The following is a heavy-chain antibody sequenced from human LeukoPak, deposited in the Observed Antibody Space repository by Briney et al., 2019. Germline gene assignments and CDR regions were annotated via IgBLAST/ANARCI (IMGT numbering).Heavy chain of an antibody. Sequence: GGSLRLSCAASGFTFSSYAMSWVRQAPGKGLEWVSAIDGGGGRTWHADSVRGRFTISRDNSKNTLFMQMNSLRAEGTAVYYCAKDFYDSSGSRYDYWGQGTLVTVSS. CDR2: IDGGGGRT. CDR1: GFTFSSYA. D-gene: IGHD3-22*01. CDR3: AKDFYDSSGSRYDY. V-gene: IGHV3-23*01. J-gene: IGHJ4*02.